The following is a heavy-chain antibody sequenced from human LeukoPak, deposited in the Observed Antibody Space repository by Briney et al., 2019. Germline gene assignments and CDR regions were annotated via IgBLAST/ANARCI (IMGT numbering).Heavy chain of an antibody. D-gene: IGHD3-22*01. J-gene: IGHJ3*02. Sequence: GGSLRLSCAASGFTVSSNYISWVRQAPGKGLEWVSVIYSGGSTYYADSVKGRFTISRDNAKNTLYLQMNSLRAEDTAVYYCAKSRSGYYQLAFDIWGQGTMVTVSS. CDR1: GFTVSSNY. V-gene: IGHV3-66*02. CDR2: IYSGGST. CDR3: AKSRSGYYQLAFDI.